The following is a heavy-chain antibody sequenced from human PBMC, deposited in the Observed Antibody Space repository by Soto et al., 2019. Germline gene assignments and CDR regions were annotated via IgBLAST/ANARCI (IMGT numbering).Heavy chain of an antibody. V-gene: IGHV3-23*01. J-gene: IGHJ6*02. D-gene: IGHD3-3*01. CDR3: VKVVSYPFWGGYDYYDYSHYGMDV. CDR1: EFTLNNYA. Sequence: LRLSCAASEFTLNNYAMTWVRQTPGKGMEWVAGISGPGGRTYYADSVKSRFTISRDNSKNTLFLQMNGLRGEDTAVYYCVKVVSYPFWGGYDYYDYSHYGMDVWFQVTKVT. CDR2: ISGPGGRT.